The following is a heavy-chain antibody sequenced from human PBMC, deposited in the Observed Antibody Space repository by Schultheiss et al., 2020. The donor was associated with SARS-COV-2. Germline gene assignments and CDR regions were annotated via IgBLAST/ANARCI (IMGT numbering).Heavy chain of an antibody. J-gene: IGHJ3*02. Sequence: GESLKISCVTSGFSFSGSGIYWVRQASGKGLEWVGRIRSKARNYATTYAASVKGRFIISRDESRNTSYLQMNSLKTEDTAVYYCTRPYGDYARDAFDIWGQGTMVTVSS. V-gene: IGHV3-73*01. CDR3: TRPYGDYARDAFDI. CDR1: GFSFSGSG. CDR2: IRSKARNYAT. D-gene: IGHD4-17*01.